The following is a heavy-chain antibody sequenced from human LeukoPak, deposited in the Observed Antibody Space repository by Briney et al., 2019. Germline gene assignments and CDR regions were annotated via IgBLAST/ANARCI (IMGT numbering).Heavy chain of an antibody. J-gene: IGHJ4*02. Sequence: ASVKVSCKASGYTFTSYGISWVRQAPGQGLEWMGRISAYNGNTNYAQKLQGRVTMTTDTSTSTAYMELRSLRSDDTAVYYCARGYDILTGYYVGSSQRDFDYWGQGTLVTVSS. CDR2: ISAYNGNT. CDR3: ARGYDILTGYYVGSSQRDFDY. CDR1: GYTFTSYG. V-gene: IGHV1-18*01. D-gene: IGHD3-9*01.